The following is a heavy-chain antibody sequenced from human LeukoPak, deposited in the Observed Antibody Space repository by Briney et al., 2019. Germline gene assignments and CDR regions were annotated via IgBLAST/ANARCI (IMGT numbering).Heavy chain of an antibody. V-gene: IGHV3-33*01. CDR1: GFTFRGED. CDR2: IWHDGSIE. D-gene: IGHD3-10*01. CDR3: ASGRHGSGDY. Sequence: SGGSLRLSCVVSGFTFRGEDMHWVRQAPGKGLEWVAVIWHDGSIESYGDSVKGRFTVSRDKSMTILYLEMNSLRAEDTAVYCCASGRHGSGDYWGQGTLVTVSS. J-gene: IGHJ4*02.